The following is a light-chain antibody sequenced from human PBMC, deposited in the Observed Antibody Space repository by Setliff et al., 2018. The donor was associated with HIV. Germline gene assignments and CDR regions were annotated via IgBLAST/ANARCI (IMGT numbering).Light chain of an antibody. CDR2: NFT. Sequence: SVLTQPASVSGSPGQSITISCTGTNSDVGGYNYVSWYVQEPGKAPKLIMYNFTSRPSGISNRFSGSKSGNTASLTISGLRAEDEGDYFCTSYTSSDTYVFGTGTKVTVL. CDR3: TSYTSSDTYV. CDR1: NSDVGGYNY. V-gene: IGLV2-14*03. J-gene: IGLJ1*01.